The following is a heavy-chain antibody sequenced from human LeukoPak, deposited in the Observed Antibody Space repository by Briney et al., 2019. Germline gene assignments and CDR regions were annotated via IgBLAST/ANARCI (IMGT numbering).Heavy chain of an antibody. J-gene: IGHJ3*02. V-gene: IGHV3-23*01. CDR2: ISGSGGST. CDR3: AKISGPYIAVSGIDFDI. Sequence: PGGSLRLSCAASGFTFSSYAMSWVRQAPGKGLEWVSAISGSGGSTYYADSVKGRFTISRDNSKNTLYLQMNSLRAEDTAVYYCAKISGPYIAVSGIDFDIWGQGTMVTVSS. D-gene: IGHD6-19*01. CDR1: GFTFSSYA.